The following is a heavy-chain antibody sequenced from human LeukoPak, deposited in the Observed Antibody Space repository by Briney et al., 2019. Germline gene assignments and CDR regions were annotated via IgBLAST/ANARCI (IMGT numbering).Heavy chain of an antibody. CDR3: ARDGHSRSEDY. D-gene: IGHD4-11*01. V-gene: IGHV3-21*01. J-gene: IGHJ4*02. CDR2: ISSSSTYT. Sequence: GRSLRLSCAASGFTFSSYSMNWVRQAPGKGLEWVSSISSSSTYTYYADSVKGRFTISRDNAKNSLYLQMNSLGAEDTAVYYCARDGHSRSEDYWGQGTLVTVSS. CDR1: GFTFSSYS.